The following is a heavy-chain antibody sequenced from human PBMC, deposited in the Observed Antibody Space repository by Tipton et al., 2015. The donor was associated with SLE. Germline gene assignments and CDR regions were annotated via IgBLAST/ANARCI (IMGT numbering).Heavy chain of an antibody. CDR2: ISSSSSYT. V-gene: IGHV3-11*06. CDR3: ANDKSYAMDV. CDR1: GFTFSDDY. J-gene: IGHJ6*02. Sequence: SLRLSCAASGFTFSDDYMSWIRQAPGKGLEWVSYISSSSSYTSYADSVKGRFTISRDNAKNTVYLQMNSLRAEDTAVYFCANDKSYAMDVWGQGTTVTVSS. D-gene: IGHD3-9*01.